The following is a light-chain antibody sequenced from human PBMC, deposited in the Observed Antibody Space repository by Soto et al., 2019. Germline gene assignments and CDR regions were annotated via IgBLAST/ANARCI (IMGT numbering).Light chain of an antibody. CDR2: DAS. CDR3: QQYKSYAPT. CDR1: QSISSW. J-gene: IGKJ1*01. V-gene: IGKV1-5*01. Sequence: GDRVTITCRASQSISSWLAWYQKKPGKAPKLLIFDASSLESGVPSRFSGSGSGTELTLTISGLQPDDFATYFCQQYKSYAPTFGQGTKVDIK.